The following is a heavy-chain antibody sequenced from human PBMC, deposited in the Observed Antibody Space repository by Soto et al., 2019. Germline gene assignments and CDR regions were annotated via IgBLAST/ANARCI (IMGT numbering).Heavy chain of an antibody. CDR2: ITVYNGNT. J-gene: IGHJ4*02. Sequence: SVNVSCKASGYIFSSHGINWVRQAPGQGLEWMGWITVYNGNTHYAQKFQDRVTLTTDTSTSTAYMELKSLRSDDTAVYYCARENTGVVRVDVWGQGTLVTVS. CDR1: GYIFSSHG. CDR3: ARENTGVVRVDV. D-gene: IGHD3-3*01. V-gene: IGHV1-18*01.